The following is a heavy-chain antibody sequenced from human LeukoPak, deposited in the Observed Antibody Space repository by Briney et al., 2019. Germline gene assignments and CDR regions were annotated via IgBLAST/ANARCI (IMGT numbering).Heavy chain of an antibody. J-gene: IGHJ4*02. CDR3: ARVYMVEWVGQYYFDY. Sequence: PGRSLRLSCAASGFTFSSYEMNWVRQAPGKGLEWISYISSSGYTIYYADSVKGRFTISRDNAKNSLDLQMDSLRAEDTAVYYCARVYMVEWVGQYYFDYWGQGTLVTVSS. D-gene: IGHD3-3*01. CDR2: ISSSGYTI. V-gene: IGHV3-48*03. CDR1: GFTFSSYE.